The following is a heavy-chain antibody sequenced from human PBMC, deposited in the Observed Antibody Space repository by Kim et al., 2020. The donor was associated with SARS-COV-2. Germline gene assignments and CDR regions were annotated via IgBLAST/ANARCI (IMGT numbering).Heavy chain of an antibody. Sequence: ASVKVSCKASGYTFTGYYMHWVRQAPGQGLEWMGRINPNSGGTNYAQKFQGRVTMTRDTSISTAYMELSRLRSDDTVVYYCARGGSSSSGWFDPWGQGTLVNVSS. J-gene: IGHJ5*02. V-gene: IGHV1-2*05. D-gene: IGHD6-6*01. CDR2: INPNSGGT. CDR3: ARGGSSSSGWFDP. CDR1: GYTFTGYY.